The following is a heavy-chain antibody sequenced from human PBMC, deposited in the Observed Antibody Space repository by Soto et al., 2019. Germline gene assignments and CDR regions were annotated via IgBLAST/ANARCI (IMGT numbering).Heavy chain of an antibody. J-gene: IGHJ5*02. CDR2: IIPIFGTA. V-gene: IGHV1-69*01. D-gene: IGHD2-15*01. Sequence: QVQLVQSGAEVKKPGSSLKVSCKASGGTFSSYAISWGRQAPGQGLEWMGGIIPIFGTANYAQKFQGRVTITADESTSTAYMELSSLRSEDTAVYYCARRLLLHGWFDPWGQGTLVTVSS. CDR1: GGTFSSYA. CDR3: ARRLLLHGWFDP.